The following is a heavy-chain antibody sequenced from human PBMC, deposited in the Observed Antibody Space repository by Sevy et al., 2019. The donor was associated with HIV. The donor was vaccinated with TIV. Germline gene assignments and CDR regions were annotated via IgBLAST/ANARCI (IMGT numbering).Heavy chain of an antibody. J-gene: IGHJ4*02. CDR1: GFTLGDYY. CDR2: ISSGSSHT. V-gene: IGHV3-11*06. D-gene: IGHD4-17*01. Sequence: GGSLRLSCAASGFTLGDYYMSWIRQAPGKGLEWVSDISSGSSHTNYADSVKGRLTISRDNAKNSLYLQMNSLRAEDTAVYYCARDRANYGSQYFGFWGQGTLVTVSS. CDR3: ARDRANYGSQYFGF.